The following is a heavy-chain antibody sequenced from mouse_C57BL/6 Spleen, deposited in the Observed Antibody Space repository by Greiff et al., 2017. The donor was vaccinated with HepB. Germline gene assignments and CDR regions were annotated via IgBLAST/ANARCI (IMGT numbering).Heavy chain of an antibody. CDR2: ISYDGSN. CDR1: GYSITSGYY. CDR3: ARESYYGSYYAMDY. Sequence: EVHLVESGPGLVKPSQSLSHTCSVTGYSITSGYYWNWIRQFPGNKLEWMGYISYDGSNNYNPSLKNRISITRDTSKNQFFLKLNSVTTEDTATYYCARESYYGSYYAMDYWGQGTSVTVSS. J-gene: IGHJ4*01. V-gene: IGHV3-6*01. D-gene: IGHD1-1*01.